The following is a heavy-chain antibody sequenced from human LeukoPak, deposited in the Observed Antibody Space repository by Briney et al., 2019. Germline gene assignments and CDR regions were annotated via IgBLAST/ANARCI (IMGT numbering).Heavy chain of an antibody. Sequence: GGSLRLSCAASGFTFSDYYMSWIRQAPGKGLEWVSYISSSGSTIYYADSVKGRFTISRDNAKNSLYLQMNSLRADDTALYYCAKAVYRSSGSYSDYWGQGTLVTVSS. J-gene: IGHJ4*02. D-gene: IGHD1-26*01. CDR2: ISSSGSTI. CDR3: AKAVYRSSGSYSDY. CDR1: GFTFSDYY. V-gene: IGHV3-11*01.